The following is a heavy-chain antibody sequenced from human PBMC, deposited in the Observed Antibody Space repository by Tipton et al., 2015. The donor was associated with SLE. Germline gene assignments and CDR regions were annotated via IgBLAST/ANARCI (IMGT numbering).Heavy chain of an antibody. CDR1: GASISSSY. Sequence: TLSLTCTVSGASISSSYWIWIRQPPGKGLEWIGYIYYSGSTNYNPSLKSRVTISVDTSKTQFSLKLSSVTAADTAVYFCARLDYADYGGGFDYWGQGALVTVSS. CDR2: IYYSGST. V-gene: IGHV4-59*01. D-gene: IGHD4-17*01. CDR3: ARLDYADYGGGFDY. J-gene: IGHJ4*02.